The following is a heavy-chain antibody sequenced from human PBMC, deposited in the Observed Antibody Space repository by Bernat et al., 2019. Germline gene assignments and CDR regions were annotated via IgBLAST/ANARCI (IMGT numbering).Heavy chain of an antibody. CDR2: IRSRAKNYAT. CDR3: TLPSSDVTGKDWYFDL. V-gene: IGHV3-73*01. J-gene: IGHJ2*01. CDR1: GFSFSDSA. D-gene: IGHD1-1*01. Sequence: EVQLVESGGGLVQPGGSLKLSCAASGFSFSDSAIHWVRQASGKGLEWVGLIRSRAKNYATTYGASMKGRFTISRDELKNTAYLQMNSLKTEDTAMYYCTLPSSDVTGKDWYFDLWGRGTLVTVSS.